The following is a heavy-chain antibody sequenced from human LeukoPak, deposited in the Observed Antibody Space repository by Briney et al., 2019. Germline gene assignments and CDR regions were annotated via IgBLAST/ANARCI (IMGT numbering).Heavy chain of an antibody. CDR2: ISGSGDGT. CDR3: AKSIINRSYFDS. Sequence: GGSLRLSCTTSGFTFSSNAMSWVRQAPGKGLEWVSTISGSGDGTYYADSVKGRFTISRDNSKNTLSLQTSSLRAEDTAVYYCAKSIINRSYFDSWGQGTLVTVSS. V-gene: IGHV3-23*01. CDR1: GFTFSSNA. D-gene: IGHD1-14*01. J-gene: IGHJ4*02.